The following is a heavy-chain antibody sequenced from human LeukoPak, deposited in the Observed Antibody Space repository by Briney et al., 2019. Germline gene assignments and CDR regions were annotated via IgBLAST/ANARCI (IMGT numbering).Heavy chain of an antibody. D-gene: IGHD6-19*01. CDR2: FGTRSTSI. Sequence: GGSLRLSCAASGFTFSTYAMNWVRQAPGKGLEWVSSFGTRSTSIYYAHSVTGRFIISRDNAKNSLYLQMNSLRAEDTAVYYCARSSSSGWEMYYFDYWGQGTLVTVSS. J-gene: IGHJ4*02. CDR3: ARSSSSGWEMYYFDY. V-gene: IGHV3-21*01. CDR1: GFTFSTYA.